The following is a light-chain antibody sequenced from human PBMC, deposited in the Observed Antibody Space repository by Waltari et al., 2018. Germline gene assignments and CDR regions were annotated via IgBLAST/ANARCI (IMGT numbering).Light chain of an antibody. CDR1: TLPKQY. J-gene: IGLJ2*01. Sequence: SFELTQPPSVSVSPGQTASITCSGNTLPKQYAYWYQQKPGQAPVLIMYKDSERRSGIPERFSGSSSGTTVTLTISGVQAEDEADYYCQSADSSGTPVIFGGGTKLTVL. V-gene: IGLV3-25*03. CDR2: KDS. CDR3: QSADSSGTPVI.